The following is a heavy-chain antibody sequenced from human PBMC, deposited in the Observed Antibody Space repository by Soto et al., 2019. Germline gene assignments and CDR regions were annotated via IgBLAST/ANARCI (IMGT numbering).Heavy chain of an antibody. CDR1: GGTFSSYT. Sequence: QVQLVQSGAEVKKPGSSVKVSCKASGGTFSSYTITWVRQAPGQGLEWMGGITPMFGTPNYAQKFQGRVTITADESTSTAYRELSSLRSEDTAMYFCARDGTLYDSSAYYYLYWGQGTLVTVSS. CDR2: ITPMFGTP. D-gene: IGHD3-22*01. V-gene: IGHV1-69*01. CDR3: ARDGTLYDSSAYYYLY. J-gene: IGHJ4*02.